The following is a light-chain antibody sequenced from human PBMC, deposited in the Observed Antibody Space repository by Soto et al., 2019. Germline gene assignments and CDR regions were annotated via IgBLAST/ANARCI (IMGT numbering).Light chain of an antibody. V-gene: IGLV2-23*03. CDR2: EGT. CDR3: CSYAGTATV. CDR1: NSDVDSYNL. J-gene: IGLJ1*01. Sequence: QSVLTQPASVSGSPGQSITISCTGTNSDVDSYNLVSWFRQHPGEAPKLIVYEGTKRPSGVSNRFSGSKSGNPASLTISGLQAEDEANYYCCSYAGTATVFGTGTKVTVL.